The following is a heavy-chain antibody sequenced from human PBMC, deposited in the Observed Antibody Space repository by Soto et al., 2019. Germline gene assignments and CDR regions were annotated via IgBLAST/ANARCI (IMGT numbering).Heavy chain of an antibody. CDR1: GGSISSYY. J-gene: IGHJ5*02. CDR3: ARQTAGPADWFDP. CDR2: IYYSGST. V-gene: IGHV4-59*08. D-gene: IGHD6-25*01. Sequence: SETLSLTCTVSGGSISSYYWSWIRQPPGKGLEWIGYIYYSGSTNYNPSLKSRVTISVDTSKNQFPLKLSSVTAADTAVYYCARQTAGPADWFDPWGQGTLVTVSS.